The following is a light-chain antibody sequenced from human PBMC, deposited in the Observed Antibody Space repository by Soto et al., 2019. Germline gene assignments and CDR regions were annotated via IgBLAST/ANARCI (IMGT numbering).Light chain of an antibody. Sequence: QSALTQPASVSGSPGQSITISCTGTSSDVGTYNYVSWYQQHPGKAPKLIIYDVSTRPSGFSNRFSGSKSGNTASLTISGLQAEDEADYFCSSYASTSTLVVFGGGTKLTVL. V-gene: IGLV2-14*01. J-gene: IGLJ2*01. CDR3: SSYASTSTLVV. CDR2: DVS. CDR1: SSDVGTYNY.